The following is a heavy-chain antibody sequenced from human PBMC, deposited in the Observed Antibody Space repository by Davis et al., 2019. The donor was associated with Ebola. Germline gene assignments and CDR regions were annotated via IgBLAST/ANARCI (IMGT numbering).Heavy chain of an antibody. CDR3: ARDPIGYYYYGMDV. V-gene: IGHV1-2*06. J-gene: IGHJ6*04. CDR2: INPNSGGT. Sequence: AASVKVSCKASGYTFTGYYMHWVRQAPGQGLEWMGRINPNSGGTNYAQKFQGRVTMTRDTSISTAYMELSRLRSDDTAVYYCARDPIGYYYYGMDVWGKGTTVTVSS. CDR1: GYTFTGYY.